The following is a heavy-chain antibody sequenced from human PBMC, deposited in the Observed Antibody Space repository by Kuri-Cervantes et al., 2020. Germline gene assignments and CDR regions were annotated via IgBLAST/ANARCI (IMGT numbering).Heavy chain of an antibody. CDR2: ISGSGGST. Sequence: GESLKISCAASGFTFSSYAMSWVRQAPGKGLEWVSAISGSGGSTYYADSVKGRFTISRGNSKNTLYLQMNSLRAEDTGVYYCARVADYSNSGFDVWGQGTVVTVSS. J-gene: IGHJ3*01. V-gene: IGHV3-23*01. D-gene: IGHD4-11*01. CDR3: ARVADYSNSGFDV. CDR1: GFTFSSYA.